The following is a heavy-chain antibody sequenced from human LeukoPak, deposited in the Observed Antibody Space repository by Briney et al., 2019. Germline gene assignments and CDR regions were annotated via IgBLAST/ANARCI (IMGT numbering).Heavy chain of an antibody. V-gene: IGHV6-1*01. J-gene: IGHJ4*02. CDR1: GDSVSSNSAA. Sequence: SQTLSLTCAISGDSVSSNSAAWNWIRQSPSRGLEWLGRTYYRSKWYNDYAVSVKSRITINPDTSKNQFSLQLNSVTPEDTAVYYCAREGGRDSSGYSLRCLDYWGQGTLVTVSS. CDR3: AREGGRDSSGYSLRCLDY. D-gene: IGHD3-22*01. CDR2: TYYRSKWYN.